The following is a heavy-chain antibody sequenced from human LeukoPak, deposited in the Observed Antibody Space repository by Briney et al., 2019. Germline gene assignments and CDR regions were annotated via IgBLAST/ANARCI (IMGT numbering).Heavy chain of an antibody. J-gene: IGHJ4*02. V-gene: IGHV3-21*01. CDR3: ARGASRADY. CDR2: ISSSSSYI. CDR1: GVTFSSLS. Sequence: PGGSLRLSCEASGVTFSSLSLNWVRQAPGKRPEWVSSISSSSSYIYYADSVKGRFTISRDNAKNSLYLQMNSLRAEDTALYYCARGASRADYWGQGTLVTVSS.